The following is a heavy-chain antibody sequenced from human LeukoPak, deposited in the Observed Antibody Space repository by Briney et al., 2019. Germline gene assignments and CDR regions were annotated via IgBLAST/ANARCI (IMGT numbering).Heavy chain of an antibody. V-gene: IGHV3-21*01. CDR2: ISSSSSYI. CDR3: ARDPSSYYYDSSGYGLDY. Sequence: GGSLRLSCAASGFTFSSYSMTWVRQSPGKGLEWFSSISSSSSYIYYADSVKGRFTISRDNAKNSLYLQMNSLRAEDTAVYYCARDPSSYYYDSSGYGLDYWGQGTLVTVSS. J-gene: IGHJ4*02. CDR1: GFTFSSYS. D-gene: IGHD3-22*01.